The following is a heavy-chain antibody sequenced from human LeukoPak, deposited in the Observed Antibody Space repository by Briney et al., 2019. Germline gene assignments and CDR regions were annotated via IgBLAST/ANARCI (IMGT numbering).Heavy chain of an antibody. J-gene: IGHJ3*02. V-gene: IGHV3-21*01. CDR3: AREISYGDYPSGDAFDN. D-gene: IGHD4-17*01. Sequence: PGGSLRLSCAASGFTFSSYSMNWVRQAPGKGLEWVSSISSSSSYIYYADSVKGRFTISGDNAKNSLYLQMNSLRAEDTAVYFCAREISYGDYPSGDAFDNWGQGTMVTVSS. CDR1: GFTFSSYS. CDR2: ISSSSSYI.